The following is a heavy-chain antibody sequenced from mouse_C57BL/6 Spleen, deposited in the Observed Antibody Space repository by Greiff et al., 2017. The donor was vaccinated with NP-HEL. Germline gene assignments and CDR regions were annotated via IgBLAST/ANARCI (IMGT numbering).Heavy chain of an antibody. J-gene: IGHJ4*01. CDR3: ARAITTVVGYYAMDY. CDR2: INPGSGGT. Sequence: QVQLKESGAELVRPGTSVKVSCKASGYAFTNYLIEWVKQRPGQGLEWIGVINPGSGGTNYNEKFKGKATLTADKSSSTAYMQLSSLTSEDSAVYFCARAITTVVGYYAMDYWGQGTSVTVSS. V-gene: IGHV1-54*01. D-gene: IGHD1-1*01. CDR1: GYAFTNYL.